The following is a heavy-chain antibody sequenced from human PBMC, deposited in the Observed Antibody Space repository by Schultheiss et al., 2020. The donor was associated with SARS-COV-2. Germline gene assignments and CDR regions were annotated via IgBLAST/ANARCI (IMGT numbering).Heavy chain of an antibody. CDR3: VRDDGGYFRTSWFDP. CDR2: FHSSGTT. Sequence: TLSLTCTVSGGSISSFYWSWIRQPAGKGLEWIGRFHSSGTTNYNPSLKSLVTMSADTSKNQFSLKLSSVTAADTAVYYCVRDDGGYFRTSWFDPWGQGTRVTVSS. V-gene: IGHV4-4*07. CDR1: GGSISSFY. J-gene: IGHJ5*02. D-gene: IGHD3-22*01.